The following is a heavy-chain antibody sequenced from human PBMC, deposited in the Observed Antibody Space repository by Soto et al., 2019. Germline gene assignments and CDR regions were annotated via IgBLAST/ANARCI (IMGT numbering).Heavy chain of an antibody. J-gene: IGHJ6*02. V-gene: IGHV1-46*01. CDR3: AKSLFSQLVPNYYYYGMDV. CDR2: INPSGGST. D-gene: IGHD6-6*01. CDR1: GYTFTSYY. Sequence: ASVKVSCKASGYTFTSYYMHWVRQAPGQGLEWMGIINPSGGSTSYAQKFQGRVTMTRDTSTSTVYMELSSLRSEDTAVYYCAKSLFSQLVPNYYYYGMDVWGQGTTVTVSS.